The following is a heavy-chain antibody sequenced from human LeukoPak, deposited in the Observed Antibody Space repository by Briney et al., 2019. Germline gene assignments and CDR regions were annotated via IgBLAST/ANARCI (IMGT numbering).Heavy chain of an antibody. J-gene: IGHJ5*02. D-gene: IGHD3-22*01. CDR1: GGSFSGYY. V-gene: IGHV4-34*01. Sequence: PSETLSLTCAVYGGSFSGYYWSWIRQPPGKGLEWIGEINHSGSTNYNPSLKSRVTISVDTSKNQFSLKLSSVTAADTAVYYCARGVGSSGYYNWFDPWGQGTLVTVSS. CDR2: INHSGST. CDR3: ARGVGSSGYYNWFDP.